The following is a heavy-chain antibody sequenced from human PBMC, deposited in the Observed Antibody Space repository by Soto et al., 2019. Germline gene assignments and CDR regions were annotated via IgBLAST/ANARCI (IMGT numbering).Heavy chain of an antibody. J-gene: IGHJ5*02. D-gene: IGHD3-10*01. CDR2: MSGSGGST. CDR3: AKHASYYYGSGNRFDP. CDR1: GFTFSSYA. V-gene: IGHV3-23*01. Sequence: DVQLLESGGGLVQPGGSLRLSCAASGFTFSSYAMSWVRQAPGKGLEWVSAMSGSGGSTYYADSVKGRFTISRDNSKNTLYLQMNSLRAEDTAVYYCAKHASYYYGSGNRFDPWGQGTLVTVSS.